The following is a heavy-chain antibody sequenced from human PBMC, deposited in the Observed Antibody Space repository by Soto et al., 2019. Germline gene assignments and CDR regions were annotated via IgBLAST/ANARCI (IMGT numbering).Heavy chain of an antibody. D-gene: IGHD3-3*01. CDR3: ARGGVSTRTFDY. J-gene: IGHJ4*02. Sequence: PGESLKISCKGSGYNFAGYWIAWVRQMPGKALELMAIIYPSDPDTRYRPSFQGQVTISADKSISSAYLQWSSLTASDTAMYYCARGGVSTRTFDYWGQGTPVTVSS. CDR1: GYNFAGYW. V-gene: IGHV5-51*01. CDR2: IYPSDPDT.